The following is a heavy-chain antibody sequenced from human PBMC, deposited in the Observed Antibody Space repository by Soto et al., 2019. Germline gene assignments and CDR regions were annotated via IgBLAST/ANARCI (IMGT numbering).Heavy chain of an antibody. D-gene: IGHD6-13*01. CDR3: VKHPSSSWYYFDY. CDR1: GFTFSSYA. V-gene: IGHV3-64D*06. J-gene: IGHJ4*02. Sequence: GGSLRLSCSASGFTFSSYAMHWVRQAPGKGLEYVSAISSNGGSTYYADSVKGRFTISRDNSKNTLYLQMSSLRAEDTAVYYCVKHPSSSWYYFDYWGQGTMVTVYS. CDR2: ISSNGGST.